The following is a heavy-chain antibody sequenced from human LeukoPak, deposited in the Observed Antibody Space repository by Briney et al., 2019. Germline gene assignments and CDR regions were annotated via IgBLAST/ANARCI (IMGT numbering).Heavy chain of an antibody. D-gene: IGHD2-21*02. V-gene: IGHV1-2*02. J-gene: IGHJ3*02. CDR3: AREAYCGGDCYSSHGAFDI. Sequence: GASVKVSCRASGYTLTGYYMHWVRQAPGQGLEWMGWINPNSGGTSYAQKFQGRVTMTRDTSISTAYMELSRLRSDDTAVYYCAREAYCGGDCYSSHGAFDIWGQGTMVTVSS. CDR2: INPNSGGT. CDR1: GYTLTGYY.